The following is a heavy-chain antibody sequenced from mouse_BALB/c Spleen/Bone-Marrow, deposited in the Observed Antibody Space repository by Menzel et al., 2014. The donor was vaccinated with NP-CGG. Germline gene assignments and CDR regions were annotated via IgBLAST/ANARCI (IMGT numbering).Heavy chain of an antibody. Sequence: EVQLVESGGDLVKPGGSLKLSCAASGFTFSSYGMPWVRQTPDKRLEWVATISSGGSYTYYPDSVKGRFTISRDNAKNTLYLQMNSLKSVDSAVYYCSKDGGYDYSYYFDYWGQGTTLTVSS. CDR3: SKDGGYDYSYYFDY. CDR2: ISSGGSYT. J-gene: IGHJ2*01. V-gene: IGHV5-6*01. CDR1: GFTFSSYG. D-gene: IGHD2-4*01.